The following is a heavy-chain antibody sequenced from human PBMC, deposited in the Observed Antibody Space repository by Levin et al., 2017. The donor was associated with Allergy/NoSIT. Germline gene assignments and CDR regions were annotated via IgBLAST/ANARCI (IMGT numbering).Heavy chain of an antibody. CDR3: ARDQESFSSGWSYYYYYYGMDV. CDR2: ISSSSSYI. V-gene: IGHV3-21*01. D-gene: IGHD6-19*01. Sequence: GGSLRLSCAASGFTFSSYSMNWVRQAPGKGLEWVSSISSSSSYIYYADSVKGRFTISRDNAKNSLYLQMNSLRAEDTAVYYCARDQESFSSGWSYYYYYYGMDVWGQGTTVTVSS. J-gene: IGHJ6*02. CDR1: GFTFSSYS.